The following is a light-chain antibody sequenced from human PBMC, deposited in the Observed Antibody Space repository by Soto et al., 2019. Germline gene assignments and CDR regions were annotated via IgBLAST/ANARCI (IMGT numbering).Light chain of an antibody. J-gene: IGLJ2*01. CDR2: EVS. Sequence: QSALTQPPSASGSPGQSVTISFTGTSSDVGGYNYVSWYQQHPGKAPKLMIYEVSKRPSGVPDRFSGSKSGNTASLTVSGLQSEDEADYYCSSYAGSNKLVFGGGTKLTVL. CDR3: SSYAGSNKLV. V-gene: IGLV2-8*01. CDR1: SSDVGGYNY.